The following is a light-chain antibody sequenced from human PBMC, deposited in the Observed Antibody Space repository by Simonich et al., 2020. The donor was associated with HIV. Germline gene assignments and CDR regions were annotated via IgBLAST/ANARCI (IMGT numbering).Light chain of an antibody. CDR1: SSDVGRYNY. CDR3: SSYTSSITVV. V-gene: IGLV2-14*03. Sequence: QSALTQPASVSGSPGQSITISCIGTSSDVGRYNYVSWYQQHPGKAPKLMIYDVSNRPSGVSNRFSGSKSGNTASLTISGLQAEDAADYYCSSYTSSITVVFGGGTKLTVL. CDR2: DVS. J-gene: IGLJ2*01.